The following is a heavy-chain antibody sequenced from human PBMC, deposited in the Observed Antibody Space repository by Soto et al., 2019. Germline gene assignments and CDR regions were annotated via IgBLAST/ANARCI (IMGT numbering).Heavy chain of an antibody. CDR3: AKDRAYQGMGVYYFDY. D-gene: IGHD2-8*02. Sequence: GGSLGLSCAASGFTFGSYAMSWVRQAPGKGLEWVSAISGSGGSAYYADSVKGRFTISRDNSKNTLYLQMNSLRAEDTAVYYCAKDRAYQGMGVYYFDYWGQGTLVTAPQ. CDR2: ISGSGGSA. J-gene: IGHJ4*02. V-gene: IGHV3-23*01. CDR1: GFTFGSYA.